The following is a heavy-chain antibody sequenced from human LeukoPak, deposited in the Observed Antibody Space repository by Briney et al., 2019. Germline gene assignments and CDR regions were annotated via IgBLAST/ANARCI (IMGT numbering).Heavy chain of an antibody. Sequence: GSLRLSCAASGFTFSSYDMHWVRQATGKGLEWVSAIGTAGDTYYPGSVKGRFTISRENAKNSLYLQMNSLRAGDTAVYYCARVERWELDPYYFDYWGQGTLVTVSS. J-gene: IGHJ4*02. V-gene: IGHV3-13*01. CDR2: IGTAGDT. D-gene: IGHD1-26*01. CDR1: GFTFSSYD. CDR3: ARVERWELDPYYFDY.